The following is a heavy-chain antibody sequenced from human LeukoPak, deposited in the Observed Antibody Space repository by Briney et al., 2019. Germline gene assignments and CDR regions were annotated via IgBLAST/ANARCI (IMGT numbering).Heavy chain of an antibody. Sequence: PSETLSLTCAVYGGSFSGYYWSWIRQPPGKGLEWIGEINHSGSTNYNPSLKSRATISVDTSKNQFSLKLSSVTAADTAVYYCARARMVRGVITRVKGPYYFDYWGQGTLVTVSS. J-gene: IGHJ4*02. CDR2: INHSGST. CDR3: ARARMVRGVITRVKGPYYFDY. D-gene: IGHD3-10*01. V-gene: IGHV4-34*01. CDR1: GGSFSGYY.